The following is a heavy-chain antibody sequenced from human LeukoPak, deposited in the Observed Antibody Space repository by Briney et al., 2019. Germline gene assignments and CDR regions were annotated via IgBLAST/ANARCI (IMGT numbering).Heavy chain of an antibody. V-gene: IGHV3-53*01. Sequence: GGSLRLSCAASGFTFSSYAMSWVRQAPGKGLEWVSVIYSGGSTYYADSVKGRFTISRDNSKNTLYLQMNSLRAEDTAVYYCAGVDPGPEKYYFDYWGQGTLVTVSS. J-gene: IGHJ4*02. CDR1: GFTFSSYA. CDR3: AGVDPGPEKYYFDY. CDR2: IYSGGST.